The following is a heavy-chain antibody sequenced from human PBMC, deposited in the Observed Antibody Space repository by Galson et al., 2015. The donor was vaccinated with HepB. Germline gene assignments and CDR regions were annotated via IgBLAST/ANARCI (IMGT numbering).Heavy chain of an antibody. J-gene: IGHJ4*02. CDR2: ISAYNGNT. CDR3: ARVAADIVVVTAIPSYDY. Sequence: SVKVSCKASGYTFTSYGISWVRQAPGQGLEWMGWISAYNGNTNYAQKLQGRVTMTTDTSTSTAYMELRSLRSDDTAVYYCARVAADIVVVTAIPSYDYWGQGTLVTVSS. V-gene: IGHV1-18*04. CDR1: GYTFTSYG. D-gene: IGHD2-21*02.